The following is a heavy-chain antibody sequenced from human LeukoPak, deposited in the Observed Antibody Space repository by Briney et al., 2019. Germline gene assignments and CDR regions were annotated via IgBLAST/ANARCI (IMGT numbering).Heavy chain of an antibody. V-gene: IGHV3-53*01. Sequence: GGSLRLSCAASGFTVSSNYMNWVRQAPGKGLEWVSVIYRGGSTYYADSVKGRFTISRDNSKNTLYLQMNSLRAEDTAVYYCASGEGIQPFDYWGQGTLVTVSS. CDR2: IYRGGST. D-gene: IGHD3-16*01. CDR3: ASGEGIQPFDY. CDR1: GFTVSSNY. J-gene: IGHJ4*02.